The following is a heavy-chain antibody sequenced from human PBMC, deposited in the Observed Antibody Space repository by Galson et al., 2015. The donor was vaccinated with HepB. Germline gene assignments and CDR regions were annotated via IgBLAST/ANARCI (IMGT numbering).Heavy chain of an antibody. J-gene: IGHJ3*02. CDR3: ARDVGRNGDSFAWALYDACDI. V-gene: IGHV3-30-3*01. Sequence: SLRLSCAASGFTFNSYGMHWVRQAPGKGLQWVAVMSYDGSNKYYADSVKGRFTISRDNSKNTLHLQLDSLSAEDTAVYYCARDVGRNGDSFAWALYDACDIWGHGTMVTVSS. D-gene: IGHD2-8*01. CDR1: GFTFNSYG. CDR2: MSYDGSNK.